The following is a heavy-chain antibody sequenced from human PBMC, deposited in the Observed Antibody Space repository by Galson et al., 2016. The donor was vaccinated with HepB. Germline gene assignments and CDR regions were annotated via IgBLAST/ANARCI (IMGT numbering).Heavy chain of an antibody. V-gene: IGHV3-21*01. J-gene: IGHJ6*02. CDR2: ISSSSSYI. CDR3: ASNGVYYYGIDV. CDR1: GFTFSSYS. Sequence: SLRLSCAASGFTFSSYSMNWVRQAPGKGLEWVSSISSSSSYIYYADSVKGRFTISRDNAKNSLYLQMNSLRAEDTAVYYCASNGVYYYGIDVWGQGTTVTVSS. D-gene: IGHD2-8*01.